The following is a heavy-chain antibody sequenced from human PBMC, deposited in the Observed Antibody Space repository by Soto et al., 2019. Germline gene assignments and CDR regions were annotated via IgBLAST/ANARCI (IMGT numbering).Heavy chain of an antibody. V-gene: IGHV1-2*02. D-gene: IGHD3-10*01. J-gene: IGHJ6*02. Sequence: ASVKVSCKASGYTFTGYYMHWVRQAPGQGLEWMGWINPNSGGTNYAQKFQGRVTMTRDTSISTAYMELSRLRSDDTAVYYCARSTMVRGAHYYYYGMDVWGQGTTVTVSS. CDR2: INPNSGGT. CDR1: GYTFTGYY. CDR3: ARSTMVRGAHYYYYGMDV.